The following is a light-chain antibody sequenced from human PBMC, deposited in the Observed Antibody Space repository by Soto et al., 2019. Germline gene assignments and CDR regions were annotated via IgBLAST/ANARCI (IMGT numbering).Light chain of an antibody. J-gene: IGLJ2*01. V-gene: IGLV1-40*01. CDR3: QSYDTGLPGHVL. CDR2: AST. CDR1: SANLGAGFD. Sequence: QSVLTQPPSVSGAPGQRVTISCSGNSANLGAGFDVHWYQQLPGAAPKLLIYASTNRPSGVPDRCSGSKSDTSASLAITGLLIADEADYYSQSYDTGLPGHVLFGGGTKLTVL.